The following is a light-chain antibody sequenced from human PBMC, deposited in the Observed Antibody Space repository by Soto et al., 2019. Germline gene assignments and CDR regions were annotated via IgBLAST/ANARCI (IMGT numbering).Light chain of an antibody. V-gene: IGLV2-14*01. J-gene: IGLJ7*01. CDR1: SSDVGGYNY. Sequence: QSALTQPASVSGSPGQSITISCTGTSSDVGGYNYVSWYQQHPGKAPKLMIYEVSNRPSGVSNRFSGPKSGNTASLTISGLQAEDEADYYCSSYTSSSTQVFGGGTQLTVL. CDR2: EVS. CDR3: SSYTSSSTQV.